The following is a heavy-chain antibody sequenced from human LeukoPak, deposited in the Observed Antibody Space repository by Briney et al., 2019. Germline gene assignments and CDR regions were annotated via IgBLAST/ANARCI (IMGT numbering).Heavy chain of an antibody. J-gene: IGHJ4*02. CDR3: ARDYVAYVGYFFSDY. D-gene: IGHD4-17*01. CDR2: ISGGGETT. CDR1: GFTFNNYT. V-gene: IGHV3-23*01. Sequence: GGSLRLSCAASGFTFNNYTMNWVRQAPGKGLEWVSSISGGGETTYYADSAKGRFTISRDNSQNTLYLQMNSLRAEDTAVYYCARDYVAYVGYFFSDYWGQGTLVPVSS.